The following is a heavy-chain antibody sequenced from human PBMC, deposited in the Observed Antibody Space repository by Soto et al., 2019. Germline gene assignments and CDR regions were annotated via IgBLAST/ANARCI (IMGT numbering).Heavy chain of an antibody. Sequence: PGGSLRLSCAASGFTFSSYAMHWVRQAPGKGLEWVAVISYDGSNEYYADSVKGRFTISRDNSKNTLYLQMNSLRAEDTAVYYCARDPSLVVPAAAFDYWGQGTLVTVSS. CDR3: ARDPSLVVPAAAFDY. CDR1: GFTFSSYA. J-gene: IGHJ4*02. D-gene: IGHD2-2*01. CDR2: ISYDGSNE. V-gene: IGHV3-30-3*01.